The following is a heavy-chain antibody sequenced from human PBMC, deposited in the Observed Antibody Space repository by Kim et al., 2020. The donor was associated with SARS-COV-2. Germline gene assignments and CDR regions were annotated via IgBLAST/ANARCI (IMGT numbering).Heavy chain of an antibody. V-gene: IGHV3-7*01. Sequence: GGSLRLSCVASGFTFSGYWMSWVRQAPGKGLEWVAKIKQDGTENYYVDSVKGRFTISRDNAKQSLFLQMNSLRADDAAVYYCARGIAFDLWGQGAMVTV. J-gene: IGHJ3*01. CDR3: ARGIAFDL. CDR1: GFTFSGYW. CDR2: IKQDGTEN.